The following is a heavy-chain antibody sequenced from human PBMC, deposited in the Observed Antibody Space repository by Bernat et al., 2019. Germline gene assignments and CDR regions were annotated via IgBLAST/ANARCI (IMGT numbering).Heavy chain of an antibody. CDR3: AKDLKQLYYYYYGMDV. CDR2: ISYDGSNK. D-gene: IGHD6-6*01. Sequence: QVQLVESGGGVVQPGRSLRLSCAASGFTFSSYGMHWVRQAPGKGLEWVAVISYDGSNKYYADSVKGRFTISRDNSKNTLYLQMNSLRVEDTAVYYCAKDLKQLYYYYYGMDVWGQGTTVTVSS. V-gene: IGHV3-30*18. J-gene: IGHJ6*02. CDR1: GFTFSSYG.